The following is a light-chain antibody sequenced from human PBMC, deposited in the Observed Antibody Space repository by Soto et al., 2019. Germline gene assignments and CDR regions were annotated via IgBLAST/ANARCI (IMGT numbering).Light chain of an antibody. Sequence: EIVMTQSPGTLSLSPGERASLSCRASQSVSNNYLAWYQQKPGQAPRLLIYGASNRATGIPARFSGSGSGTEFILTISSLQSEDFGVYYCQQYGSSPPTFGQGTKVDIK. J-gene: IGKJ1*01. CDR1: QSVSNNY. CDR3: QQYGSSPPT. V-gene: IGKV3-20*01. CDR2: GAS.